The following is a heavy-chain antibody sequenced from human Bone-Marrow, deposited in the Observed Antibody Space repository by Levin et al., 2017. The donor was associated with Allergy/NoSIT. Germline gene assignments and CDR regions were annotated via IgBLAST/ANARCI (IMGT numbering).Heavy chain of an antibody. Sequence: PGGSLRLSCAASGFTFSSYGMHWVRQAPGKGLEWVAVISYDGSNKYYADSVKGRFTISRDNSKNTLYLQMNSLRAEDTAVYYCAKDPAGTTAYDYGMDVWGQGTTVTVSS. V-gene: IGHV3-30*18. CDR2: ISYDGSNK. CDR3: AKDPAGTTAYDYGMDV. D-gene: IGHD1-7*01. J-gene: IGHJ6*02. CDR1: GFTFSSYG.